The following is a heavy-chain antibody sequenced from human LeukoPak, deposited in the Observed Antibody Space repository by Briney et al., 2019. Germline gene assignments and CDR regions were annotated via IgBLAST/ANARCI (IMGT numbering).Heavy chain of an antibody. D-gene: IGHD1-26*01. Sequence: ASVKVSCKVSGYTLTELSMHWVRQAPGKGLEWMGGFDPEDGETIYAQKFQGRVTMTEDTSTDTAYMELSSLRSEDTAVYYCATDLGSYLAYYYYGMDVWGQGTTVTVSS. CDR2: FDPEDGET. J-gene: IGHJ6*02. CDR1: GYTLTELS. V-gene: IGHV1-24*01. CDR3: ATDLGSYLAYYYYGMDV.